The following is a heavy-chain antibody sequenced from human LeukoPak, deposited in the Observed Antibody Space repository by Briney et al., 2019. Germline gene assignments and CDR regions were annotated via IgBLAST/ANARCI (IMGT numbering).Heavy chain of an antibody. J-gene: IGHJ4*02. CDR1: GFTFSYYA. D-gene: IGHD6-13*01. Sequence: GGSLRLSCSASGFTFSYYAMHWVRQTAGKGLEFVSGISSNGGSTYYADSVKGRFTISRDNSKNTLFLQMNSLRADDTAVYYCARDAVEQQLVHYFDYWGQGTLVTVSS. V-gene: IGHV3-64*04. CDR3: ARDAVEQQLVHYFDY. CDR2: ISSNGGST.